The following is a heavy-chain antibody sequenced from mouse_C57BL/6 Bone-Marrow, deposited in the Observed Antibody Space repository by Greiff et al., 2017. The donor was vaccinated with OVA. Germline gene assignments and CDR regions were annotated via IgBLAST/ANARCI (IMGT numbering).Heavy chain of an antibody. J-gene: IGHJ2*01. CDR3: AREGYYGSTLYYFDY. V-gene: IGHV3-5*01. Sequence: EVQRVESGPGLVKPSQTVFLTCTVTGISITTGNYRWSWIRQFPGNKLEWIGYIYYSGTITYTPSLTSRTTITRDTPKNQFFLEMNSLTAEDTATYYCAREGYYGSTLYYFDYWGQGTTLTVSS. CDR2: IYYSGTI. CDR1: GISITTGNYR. D-gene: IGHD1-1*01.